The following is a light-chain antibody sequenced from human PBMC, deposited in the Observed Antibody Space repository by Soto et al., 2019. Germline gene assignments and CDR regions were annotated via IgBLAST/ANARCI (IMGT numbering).Light chain of an antibody. Sequence: EIVLTQSPATLSFSTGERATLSCRASQSVGSYLAWYQQKTGQAPRLLIYDAFNRATGIPARFSGSGSGTDFTLTISSLEPEDCAVYYCQQRSNWPFFGGGTKVDIK. CDR1: QSVGSY. CDR2: DAF. V-gene: IGKV3-11*01. J-gene: IGKJ4*01. CDR3: QQRSNWPF.